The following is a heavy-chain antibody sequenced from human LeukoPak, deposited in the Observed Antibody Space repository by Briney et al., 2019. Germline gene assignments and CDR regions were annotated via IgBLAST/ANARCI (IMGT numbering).Heavy chain of an antibody. CDR1: GASIDSSNW. V-gene: IGHV4-4*02. J-gene: IGHJ4*02. D-gene: IGHD1-26*01. CDR2: IYHSGAT. Sequence: SETLSLTCTVSGASIDSSNWWSWVRQPPGKGLEWIGEIYHSGATNYNPSLKSRVTISVDKSKNQFSLKLNSVTAADTAVYYCARDFSGGPFDYWGQGTLVTVSS. CDR3: ARDFSGGPFDY.